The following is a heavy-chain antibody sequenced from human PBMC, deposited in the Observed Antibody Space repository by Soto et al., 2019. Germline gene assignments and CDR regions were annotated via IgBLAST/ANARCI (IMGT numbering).Heavy chain of an antibody. CDR2: ISNSGGTT. CDR3: AKLTSNSGSYPSDY. Sequence: EVQLLESGGGLVQPGGSPRLSCAVSGFTFSNYAMNWVRQVPGKGLEWVSDISNSGGTTYYADSVRGRFTISRDNSKNTLYLQMNSLRAEDTAVYYCAKLTSNSGSYPSDYWGQGTLVTVSS. J-gene: IGHJ4*02. V-gene: IGHV3-23*01. D-gene: IGHD1-26*01. CDR1: GFTFSNYA.